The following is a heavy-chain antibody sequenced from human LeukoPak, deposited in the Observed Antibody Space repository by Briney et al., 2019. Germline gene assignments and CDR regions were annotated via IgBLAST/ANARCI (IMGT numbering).Heavy chain of an antibody. CDR2: TIPILGIA. CDR1: GRTFSSSA. D-gene: IGHD2-2*01. J-gene: IGHJ4*02. CDR3: ARGSPGQLSSIFDY. V-gene: IGHV1-69*04. Sequence: ASVNVSRKAFGRTFSSSAISWVRQAPGQGLEWMGRTIPILGIANYAQKFQGRVTITADKSTSTAYMELSSLRSEDTAVYYCARGSPGQLSSIFDYRGQGTLLTVSS.